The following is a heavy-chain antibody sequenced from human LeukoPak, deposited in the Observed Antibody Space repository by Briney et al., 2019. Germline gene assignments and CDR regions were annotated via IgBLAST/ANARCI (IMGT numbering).Heavy chain of an antibody. Sequence: SETLSLTCTVSGGXISGYYCSWIRQPAGKGLEWIGRVYTSGSPTYNSSLRSRVAMSADTSMNLFSLKLTSVTAADTAVYYCARDLVNWGQGTLVTVSS. D-gene: IGHD2-21*01. V-gene: IGHV4-4*07. J-gene: IGHJ4*02. CDR2: VYTSGSP. CDR3: ARDLVN. CDR1: GGXISGYY.